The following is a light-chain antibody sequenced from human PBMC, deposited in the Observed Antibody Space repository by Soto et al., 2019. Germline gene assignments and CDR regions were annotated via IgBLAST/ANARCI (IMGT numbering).Light chain of an antibody. CDR3: QQYNKWPLT. J-gene: IGKJ4*01. Sequence: EIVLTQSQATLSVSHGDTATLACRASERVSNNLACYPQNPGHAHRPLILVESARANGIPARFIGSGSGTEFTLTFSSLHSEDFAVFYFQQYNKWPLTVGGGTTVEIK. CDR1: ERVSNN. V-gene: IGKV3-15*01. CDR2: VES.